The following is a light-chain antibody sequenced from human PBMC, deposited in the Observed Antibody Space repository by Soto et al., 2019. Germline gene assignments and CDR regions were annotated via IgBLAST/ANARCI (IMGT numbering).Light chain of an antibody. Sequence: DIQMTQSPSTLSASVGDRVTITCRASQSISNWLAWYQQKPGKAPKLLIYKASSLESGVPSRFSGSGSGTEFTLTISCLQPDDFVTYYCQQYNSYSRTFGQGTKVEIK. CDR1: QSISNW. CDR2: KAS. V-gene: IGKV1-5*03. CDR3: QQYNSYSRT. J-gene: IGKJ1*01.